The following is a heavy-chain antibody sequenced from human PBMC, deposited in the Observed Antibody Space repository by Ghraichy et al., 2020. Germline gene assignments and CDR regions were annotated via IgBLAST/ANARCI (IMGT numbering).Heavy chain of an antibody. CDR3: ACLIYASEYFQH. J-gene: IGHJ1*01. V-gene: IGHV4-39*01. D-gene: IGHD2/OR15-2a*01. CDR1: GGSISSSSYY. CDR2: IYYSGST. Sequence: SETLSLTCTVSGGSISSSSYYWGWIRQPPGKGLEWIGSIYYSGSTYYNPSLKSRVTISVDTSKNQFSLKLSSVTAADTAVYYCACLIYASEYFQHWGQGTLVTVSS.